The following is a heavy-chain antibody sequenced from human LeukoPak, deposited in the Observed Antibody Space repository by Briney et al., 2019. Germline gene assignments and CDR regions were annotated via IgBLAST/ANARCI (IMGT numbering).Heavy chain of an antibody. D-gene: IGHD2-15*01. CDR3: ARDYCSGGSCPLDY. CDR2: ISAYNGNT. Sequence: ASVKVSCKASGYTFTSYGISRVRQAPGQGLEWMGWISAYNGNTNYAQKLQGRVTMTTDTSTSTAYMELRSLRSDDAAVYYCARDYCSGGSCPLDYWGQGTLVTVSS. V-gene: IGHV1-18*01. J-gene: IGHJ4*02. CDR1: GYTFTSYG.